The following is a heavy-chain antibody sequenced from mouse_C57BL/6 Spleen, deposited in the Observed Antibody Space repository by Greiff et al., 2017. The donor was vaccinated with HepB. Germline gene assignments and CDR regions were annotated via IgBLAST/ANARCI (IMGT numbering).Heavy chain of an antibody. V-gene: IGHV3-6*01. CDR1: GYSITSGYY. D-gene: IGHD1-1*01. CDR2: ISYDGSN. CDR3: ARGGEYYYGSSYSWYFDV. Sequence: ESGPGLVKPSQSLSLTCSVTGYSITSGYYWNWIRQFPGNKLEWMGYISYDGSNNYNPSLKNRISITRDTSKNQLFLKLNSVTTEDTATYYCARGGEYYYGSSYSWYFDVWGTGTTVTVSS. J-gene: IGHJ1*03.